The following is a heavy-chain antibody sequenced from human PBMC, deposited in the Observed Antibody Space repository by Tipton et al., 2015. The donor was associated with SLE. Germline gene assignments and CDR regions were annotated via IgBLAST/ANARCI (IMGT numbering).Heavy chain of an antibody. Sequence: SLRLSCAASGFTFSSYAMHWVRQAPGKGLEWVAVISYDGSNKYYADSVKGRFTISRDNSKNSLYLQMNSLRAEDTAVYYCARDERSPASSSSGLDYWGQGTLVTVSS. J-gene: IGHJ4*02. D-gene: IGHD6-6*01. V-gene: IGHV3-30-3*01. CDR1: GFTFSSYA. CDR2: ISYDGSNK. CDR3: ARDERSPASSSSGLDY.